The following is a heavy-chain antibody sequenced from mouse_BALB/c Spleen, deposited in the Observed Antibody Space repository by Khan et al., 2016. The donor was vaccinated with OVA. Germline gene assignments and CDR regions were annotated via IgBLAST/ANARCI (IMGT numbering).Heavy chain of an antibody. CDR1: GFTFSTYA. V-gene: IGHV5-9-3*01. D-gene: IGHD2-1*01. CDR3: ARSPYGNFAY. Sequence: EVKLVESGGGLVKPGGSLKLSCAVSGFTFSTYAMSWVRQTPEKRLEWVATISSDGDYTYYLDNVTGRFTISRDNAKNTLYLQMSSLKSEDTAMYYCARSPYGNFAYWGQGTLVTVSA. CDR2: ISSDGDYT. J-gene: IGHJ3*01.